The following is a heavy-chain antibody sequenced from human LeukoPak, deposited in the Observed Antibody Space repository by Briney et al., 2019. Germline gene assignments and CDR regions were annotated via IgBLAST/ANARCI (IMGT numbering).Heavy chain of an antibody. CDR2: ISGSGGST. Sequence: GGSLRLSCAASGFTSSSYAMSWVRQAPGKGLEWVSAISGSGGSTYYADSVKGRFTISRDNSKNTLYLQMNSLRAEDTAVYYCAKDREMATITDYWGQGTLVTVSS. V-gene: IGHV3-23*01. J-gene: IGHJ4*02. CDR1: GFTSSSYA. D-gene: IGHD5-24*01. CDR3: AKDREMATITDY.